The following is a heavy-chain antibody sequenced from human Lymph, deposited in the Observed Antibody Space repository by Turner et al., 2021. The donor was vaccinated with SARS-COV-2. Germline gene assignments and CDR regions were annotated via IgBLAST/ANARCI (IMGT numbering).Heavy chain of an antibody. CDR1: GGTFSTYV. V-gene: IGHV1-69*10. CDR3: ARRHSGNYDAFDI. D-gene: IGHD1-26*01. Sequence: QVQLVQSGAEVKKPGSSVKVSCKASGGTFSTYVISWVRQAPGQGLEWMGGIIPILGRANYAQKFQGRVTITADKSTSKAYMELRSLRSEDTAVYHCARRHSGNYDAFDIWGQGTMVTVSS. CDR2: IIPILGRA. J-gene: IGHJ3*02.